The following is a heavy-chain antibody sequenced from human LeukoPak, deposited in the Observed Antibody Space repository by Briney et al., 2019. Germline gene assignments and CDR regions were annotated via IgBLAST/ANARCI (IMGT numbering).Heavy chain of an antibody. V-gene: IGHV4-61*02. Sequence: SETLSLTCTVSGGSISSGSYYWSWIRQPAGKGLEWIGRIYTSGGTNYNPSLKSRVTISVDTSKNQFSLKLSSVTAADTAVYYCARGGCSSTSCYGGPFGYYYYMDVWGKGTTVTISS. CDR2: IYTSGGT. CDR1: GGSISSGSYY. D-gene: IGHD2-2*01. CDR3: ARGGCSSTSCYGGPFGYYYYMDV. J-gene: IGHJ6*03.